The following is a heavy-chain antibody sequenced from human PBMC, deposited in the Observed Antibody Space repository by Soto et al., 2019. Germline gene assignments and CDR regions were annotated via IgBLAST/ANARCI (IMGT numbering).Heavy chain of an antibody. CDR2: IYFSGST. CDR1: GGSISNGGYY. CDR3: ARDRHSQQPNHRWGRGYMDV. J-gene: IGHJ6*03. Sequence: QVELQESGPGLVKPSQTLSLTCAVSGGSISNGGYYWSWIRQHPGKGLEWIGSIYFSGSTYYNPSLKSRVTISVATPKNQFSLKLSSVTAADTAMYYCARDRHSQQPNHRWGRGYMDVWGKGTTVTVSS. D-gene: IGHD3-16*01. V-gene: IGHV4-31*11.